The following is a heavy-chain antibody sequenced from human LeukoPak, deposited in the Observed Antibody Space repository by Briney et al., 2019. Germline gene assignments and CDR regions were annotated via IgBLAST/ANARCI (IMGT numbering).Heavy chain of an antibody. Sequence: PSETLSLTCTVSGGSISSGGYYWSWIRQHPGKGLEWIGYIYYSGSTYYNPSLKSRVTISVDTSKNQFSLKLSSVTAADTAVYYCARSYYYGSGEDYWGQGTLVTVSS. D-gene: IGHD3-10*01. J-gene: IGHJ4*02. CDR2: IYYSGST. V-gene: IGHV4-31*03. CDR3: ARSYYYGSGEDY. CDR1: GGSISSGGYY.